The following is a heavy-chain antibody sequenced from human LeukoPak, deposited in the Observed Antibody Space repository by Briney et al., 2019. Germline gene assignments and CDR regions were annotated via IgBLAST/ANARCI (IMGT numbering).Heavy chain of an antibody. Sequence: SETLSLTCTVSGGSISSYHWSWIRQPPGKGLEWLGMTYFRSKWYNDYAVSVKSRMTINPDTSKNQFSLQLNSLTPEDTAVYYCARQVGSSGLDYWGQGTLVTVSS. J-gene: IGHJ4*02. CDR2: TYFRSKWYN. CDR3: ARQVGSSGLDY. CDR1: GGSISSYH. V-gene: IGHV6-1*01. D-gene: IGHD6-19*01.